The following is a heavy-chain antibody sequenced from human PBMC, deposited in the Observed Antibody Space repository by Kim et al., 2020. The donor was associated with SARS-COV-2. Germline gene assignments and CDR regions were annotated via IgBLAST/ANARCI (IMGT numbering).Heavy chain of an antibody. CDR1: GGSISSSSYY. CDR3: ARMLWFGELPQPDAFDI. D-gene: IGHD3-10*01. Sequence: SETLSLTCTVSGGSISSSSYYWGWIRQPPGKGLEWIGSIYYSGSTYYNPSLKSRVTISVHTSKNQFSLKLSSVTAADTAVYYCARMLWFGELPQPDAFDIWGQGTMVTVSS. CDR2: IYYSGST. V-gene: IGHV4-39*01. J-gene: IGHJ3*02.